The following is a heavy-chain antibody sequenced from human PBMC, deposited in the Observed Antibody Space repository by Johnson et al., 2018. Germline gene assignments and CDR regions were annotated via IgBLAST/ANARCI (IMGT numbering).Heavy chain of an antibody. CDR1: GASIRSSS. V-gene: IGHV4-59*01. Sequence: QVQLQESGPGLVKPSETXSLPCSGSGASIRSSSWSWLRQPPGKGLEWIGYMYSSGRTNHNPSFNSRVTISVDTSTNQFSLQLRSVTAADTAVYYCARCLSSSWYSGTCFQHGGQGTLVTVSS. CDR3: ARCLSSSWYSGTCFQH. J-gene: IGHJ1*01. D-gene: IGHD6-13*01. CDR2: MYSSGRT.